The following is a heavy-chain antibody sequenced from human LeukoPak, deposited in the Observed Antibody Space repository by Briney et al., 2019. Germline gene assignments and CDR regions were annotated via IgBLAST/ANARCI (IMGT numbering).Heavy chain of an antibody. J-gene: IGHJ4*02. D-gene: IGHD6-13*01. Sequence: ASVKVSCKASGYTFTSYYMHWVRQAPGQGLEWMGIINPSGGSTSYAQKFQGRVTMTRDTSTSTVYMELSSLRSEDTAVYYCARAEYSSSWYPRSTGWYFDYWGQGTLVTVSS. CDR1: GYTFTSYY. CDR2: INPSGGST. CDR3: ARAEYSSSWYPRSTGWYFDY. V-gene: IGHV1-46*01.